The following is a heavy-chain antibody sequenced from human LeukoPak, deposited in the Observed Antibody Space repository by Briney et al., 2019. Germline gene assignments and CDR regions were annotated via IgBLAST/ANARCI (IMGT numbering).Heavy chain of an antibody. CDR3: ARGNWEVITPDY. CDR2: IYNSGIT. CDR1: GGSISGYY. J-gene: IGHJ4*02. Sequence: SETLSLTCTVSGGSISGYYWTWIRQLPGKGLEWIGYIYNSGITNYNPSLKSRVTISIDTSKNQFSLKLSSVTAADTAVYYCARGNWEVITPDYWGQGTLVTVSS. V-gene: IGHV4-59*01. D-gene: IGHD3-22*01.